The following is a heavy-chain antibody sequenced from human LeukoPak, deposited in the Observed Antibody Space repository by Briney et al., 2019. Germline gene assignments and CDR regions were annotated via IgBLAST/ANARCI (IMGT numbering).Heavy chain of an antibody. CDR3: ARDHYYGSGSYYNVYGYYFDY. Sequence: ASETLSLTCTVSGGSISSYYWSWIRQPAGKGLEWIGRIYTSGSTNYNPSLKSRVTMSVDTSKNQFSLKLSSVTAADTAVYYCARDHYYGSGSYYNVYGYYFDYWGQGTLVTVSS. V-gene: IGHV4-4*07. D-gene: IGHD3-10*01. J-gene: IGHJ4*02. CDR1: GGSISSYY. CDR2: IYTSGST.